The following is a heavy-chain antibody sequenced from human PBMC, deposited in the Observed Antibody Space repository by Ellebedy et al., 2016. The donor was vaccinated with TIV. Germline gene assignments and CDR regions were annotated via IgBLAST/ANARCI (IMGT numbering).Heavy chain of an antibody. CDR1: GFTFSHYN. CDR3: SRGWSTPDS. D-gene: IGHD2-15*01. V-gene: IGHV3-21*06. Sequence: PGGSLRLSCVASGFTFSHYNMNWVRQSPGKGLEWVSSIRITVSDNYYAESVKGRFTISRDNAQDTLFLQMNSLRAEDTAVYFCSRGWSTPDSWGQGTLVIVSS. J-gene: IGHJ4*02. CDR2: IRITVSDN.